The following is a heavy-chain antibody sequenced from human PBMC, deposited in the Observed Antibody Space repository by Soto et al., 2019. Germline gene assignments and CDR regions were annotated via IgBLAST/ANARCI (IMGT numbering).Heavy chain of an antibody. CDR2: INDDGSAP. V-gene: IGHV3-74*01. Sequence: EVQLVESGGGLVQPGGSLRLSCAASGFTFSGSWMHWVRQAPGKGLVWVSLINDDGSAPSYADFVKGRFTISRDNAKDTLFLQMNGLRAEDTAVYYCARGIFGSGTANDYWGQGTLVTVSS. CDR1: GFTFSGSW. D-gene: IGHD3-10*01. J-gene: IGHJ4*02. CDR3: ARGIFGSGTANDY.